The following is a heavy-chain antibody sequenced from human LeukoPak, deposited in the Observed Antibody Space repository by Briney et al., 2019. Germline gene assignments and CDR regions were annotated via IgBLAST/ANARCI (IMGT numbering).Heavy chain of an antibody. Sequence: SETLSLTCTVSGGSISSYYWSWIRQPAGKGLEWIGRIYTSGSTNYNPSLKSRVTMSVDTSKNQFSLKLSSVTAADTAVYYCARDFITEYYYDSSGYYLRFDPWGQGTLVTVSS. CDR1: GGSISSYY. D-gene: IGHD3-22*01. V-gene: IGHV4-4*07. J-gene: IGHJ5*02. CDR2: IYTSGST. CDR3: ARDFITEYYYDSSGYYLRFDP.